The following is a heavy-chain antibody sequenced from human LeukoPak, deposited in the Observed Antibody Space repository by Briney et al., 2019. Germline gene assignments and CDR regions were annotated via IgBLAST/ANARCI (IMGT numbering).Heavy chain of an antibody. J-gene: IGHJ4*02. CDR2: IYYSGST. CDR3: ARHGDYYDSSGNLDY. Sequence: SETLSLTCTVSGGSISSSSYYWGWIRQPPGKGVEWIGSIYYSGSTYYNPSLKSRVTISVDTSKNQFSLKLSSVTAADTAVYYCARHGDYYDSSGNLDYWGQGTLVTVSS. V-gene: IGHV4-39*01. CDR1: GGSISSSSYY. D-gene: IGHD3-22*01.